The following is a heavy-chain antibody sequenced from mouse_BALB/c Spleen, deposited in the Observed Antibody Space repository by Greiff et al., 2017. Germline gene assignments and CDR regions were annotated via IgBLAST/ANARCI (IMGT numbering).Heavy chain of an antibody. CDR2: ISNGGGST. CDR3: ARRGEVYAMDY. Sequence: EVKLQESGGGLVQPGGSLKLSCAASGFTFSSYTMSWVRQTPEKRLEWVAYISNGGGSTYYPDTVKGRFTISRDNAKNTLYLQMSSLKSEDTAMYYCARRGEVYAMDYWGQGTSVTVSS. V-gene: IGHV5-12-2*01. CDR1: GFTFSSYT. J-gene: IGHJ4*01.